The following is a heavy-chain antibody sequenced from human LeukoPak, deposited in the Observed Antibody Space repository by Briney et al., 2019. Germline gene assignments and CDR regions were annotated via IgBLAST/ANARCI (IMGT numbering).Heavy chain of an antibody. Sequence: GASVKVSCKASGGTFSTYAMSWVRQAPGQGLEWMGIINPSGGSTSYAQKFQGRVTMTRDMSTSTVYMELSSLRSEDTAVYYCARATYFAPLDYWGQGTLVTVSS. CDR1: GGTFSTYA. CDR2: INPSGGST. CDR3: ARATYFAPLDY. V-gene: IGHV1-46*01. D-gene: IGHD3-9*01. J-gene: IGHJ4*02.